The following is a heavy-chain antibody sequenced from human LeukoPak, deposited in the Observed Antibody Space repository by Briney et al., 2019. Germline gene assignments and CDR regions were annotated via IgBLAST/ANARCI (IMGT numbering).Heavy chain of an antibody. D-gene: IGHD6-19*01. CDR1: GGSISSYY. CDR2: IYYSGST. J-gene: IGHJ5*02. CDR3: AREEAVAGRGFDP. V-gene: IGHV4-59*01. Sequence: SETLSLTCTVSGGSISSYYWSWIRQPPGKGLEWIGYIYYSGSTNYNPSLKSRVTISVDTSKNQFSLELSSVTAADTAVYYCAREEAVAGRGFDPWGQGTLVTVSS.